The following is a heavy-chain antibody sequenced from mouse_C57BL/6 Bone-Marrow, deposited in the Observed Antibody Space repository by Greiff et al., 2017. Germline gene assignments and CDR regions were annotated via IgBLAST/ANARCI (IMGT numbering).Heavy chain of an antibody. CDR1: GFNIKDYY. V-gene: IGHV14-2*01. D-gene: IGHD1-1*01. CDR2: IDPEDGET. Sequence: VQLQQSGAELVKPGASVKLSCTASGFNIKDYYMHWVKQRTEQGLEWIGRIDPEDGETKYAPKFQGKATITADPSSNTAYLQLSSLTSEETAVYYCAQFSYYYGSPAWFAYWGQGTLVTVSA. CDR3: AQFSYYYGSPAWFAY. J-gene: IGHJ3*01.